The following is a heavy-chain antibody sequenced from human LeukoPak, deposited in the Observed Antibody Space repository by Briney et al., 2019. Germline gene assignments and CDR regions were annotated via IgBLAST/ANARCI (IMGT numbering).Heavy chain of an antibody. CDR2: FYYSGST. CDR1: GGSISSGDDY. J-gene: IGHJ5*02. D-gene: IGHD4-17*01. V-gene: IGHV4-30-4*01. CDR3: ARGGTTVTPGLLWFDP. Sequence: PSQTLSLTCTVSGGSISSGDDYWSWIRQPPGKGLEWIGYFYYSGSTYYNPSLESRLTISADTSKNQFSLKLGSVTAADTAVYYCARGGTTVTPGLLWFDPWGQGTLVTVSS.